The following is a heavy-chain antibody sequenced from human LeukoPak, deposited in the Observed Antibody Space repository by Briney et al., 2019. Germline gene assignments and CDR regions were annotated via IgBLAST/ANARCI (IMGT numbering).Heavy chain of an antibody. J-gene: IGHJ4*02. CDR1: GFTFNSHA. CDR2: ISGGGGST. CDR3: AGDQAYDYVWGSNRYAY. Sequence: GGSLRLSCAASGFTFNSHAMSWVRQAPGKGLEWVSGISGGGGSTYHADFVKGRFTISRDNSKNTLSLQMNSLRVEDTALYYCAGDQAYDYVWGSNRYAYWGQGTLVTVSS. V-gene: IGHV3-23*01. D-gene: IGHD3-16*02.